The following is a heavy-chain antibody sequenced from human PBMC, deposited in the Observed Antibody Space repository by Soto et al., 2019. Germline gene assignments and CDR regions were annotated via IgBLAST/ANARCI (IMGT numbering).Heavy chain of an antibody. CDR3: ARDSYGSVPGGNWFDP. Sequence: QVQLVQSGAEVKKPGASVKVSCKASGYTFTGYYMHWVRQAPGQGLEWMGWINPNSGGTNYAQKFQGGDTMTRDTSISTAYMELSRLRSDDTAVYYCARDSYGSVPGGNWFDPWGQGTLVTVSS. D-gene: IGHD3-10*01. CDR1: GYTFTGYY. V-gene: IGHV1-2*02. CDR2: INPNSGGT. J-gene: IGHJ5*02.